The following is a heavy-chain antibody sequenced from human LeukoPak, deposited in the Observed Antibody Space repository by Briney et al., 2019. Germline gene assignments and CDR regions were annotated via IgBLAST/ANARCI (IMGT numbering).Heavy chain of an antibody. CDR2: INSDGSST. V-gene: IGHV3-74*01. Sequence: GGSLRLSCAVSGFTFSTYWMHWVRQVAGKGLVWVSRINSDGSSTSYADSVKGRFTISRDNAKNTLYLQMNSLRAEDTAVYYCALPAAHWGQGTLVTVSS. J-gene: IGHJ4*02. CDR1: GFTFSTYW. D-gene: IGHD2-2*01. CDR3: ALPAAH.